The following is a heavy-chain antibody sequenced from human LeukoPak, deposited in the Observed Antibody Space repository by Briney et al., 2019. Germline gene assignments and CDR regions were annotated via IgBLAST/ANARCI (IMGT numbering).Heavy chain of an antibody. J-gene: IGHJ4*02. V-gene: IGHV4-34*01. CDR3: TRMTTGHDY. CDR2: INHSGYT. D-gene: IGHD4-17*01. Sequence: SSETLSLTCAVSGVSFNDYYWSWVRQTPGRGLEWIGEINHSGYTNDSPSHKSRVTLSIDTSRKQFSLNLRSVTVADSGIYYCTRMTTGHDYWGQGTLVTVSS. CDR1: GVSFNDYY.